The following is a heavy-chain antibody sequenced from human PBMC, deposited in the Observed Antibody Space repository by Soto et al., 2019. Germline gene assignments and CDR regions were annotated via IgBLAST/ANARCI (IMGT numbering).Heavy chain of an antibody. CDR2: ISWNSGSI. CDR1: GFTFDDYA. CDR3: AKDMGDYGNWFDP. V-gene: IGHV3-9*01. D-gene: IGHD4-17*01. Sequence: EVQLAESGGGLVQPGRSLRLSCAASGFTFDDYAMHWVRQAPGKGLEWVSGISWNSGSIGYADSVKGRFTISRDNAKNSLYLQMNGLRAEGTALYYCAKDMGDYGNWFDPWGQGTLVTVSS. J-gene: IGHJ5*02.